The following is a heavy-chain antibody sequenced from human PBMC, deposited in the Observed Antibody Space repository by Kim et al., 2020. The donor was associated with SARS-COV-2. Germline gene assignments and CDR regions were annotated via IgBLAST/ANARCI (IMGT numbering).Heavy chain of an antibody. D-gene: IGHD3-22*01. Sequence: SETLSLTCTVSGGSISSSSYYWGWIRQPPGKGLEWIGSIYYSGSTYYNPSLKSRVTISVDTSKNQFSLKLSSVTAADTAVYYCARHLQYYYDSSGYYDYWGQGTLVTVSS. V-gene: IGHV4-39*01. CDR1: GGSISSSSYY. CDR3: ARHLQYYYDSSGYYDY. CDR2: IYYSGST. J-gene: IGHJ4*02.